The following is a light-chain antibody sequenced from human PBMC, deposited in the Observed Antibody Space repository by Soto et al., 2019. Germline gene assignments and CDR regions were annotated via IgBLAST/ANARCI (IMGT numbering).Light chain of an antibody. Sequence: DIQMTQSPSSVSASVGDRVTITCRASQGISNWLAWYQQKAGKAPKLLIYATSTLQSGVPSRFRGSGSATELTLTISSLQPEDVATYYCQQANSFPYTFGQGTKLEIK. CDR3: QQANSFPYT. CDR1: QGISNW. V-gene: IGKV1-12*01. J-gene: IGKJ2*01. CDR2: ATS.